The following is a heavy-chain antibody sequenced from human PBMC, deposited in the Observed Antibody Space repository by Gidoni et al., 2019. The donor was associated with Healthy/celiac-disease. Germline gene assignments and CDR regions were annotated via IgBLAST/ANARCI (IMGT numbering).Heavy chain of an antibody. D-gene: IGHD1-1*01. V-gene: IGHV3-23*01. CDR1: GFTFSGYA. J-gene: IGHJ4*02. CDR2: ISGSGERK. Sequence: EVLLLDSGGGLVQSVESLRLSCAASGFTFSGYAMSWVRQEPGKGLEWVSAISGSGERKYYADSVKGRFTISRDNSKNTLCLQMNSLRAEDTAVYDCAKDGPGTDRQFDYWGQGTLVTVSS. CDR3: AKDGPGTDRQFDY.